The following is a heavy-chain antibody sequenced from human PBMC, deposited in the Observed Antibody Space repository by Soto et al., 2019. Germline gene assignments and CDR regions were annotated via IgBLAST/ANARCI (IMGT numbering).Heavy chain of an antibody. V-gene: IGHV1-18*04. CDR1: GYTFSNYG. J-gene: IGHJ5*02. CDR2: INPYSGNT. Sequence: QVQLVQSGAEVKKPGASVKVSCKASGYTFSNYGLSWVRQAPGQGLEWMGWINPYSGNTKYIQKLQGRVTLTTHTSTSTAYMELRSLRSDDTAVYYCARVNQSQYRRGDNWFDPWGQGTLVTVSS. D-gene: IGHD3-10*01. CDR3: ARVNQSQYRRGDNWFDP.